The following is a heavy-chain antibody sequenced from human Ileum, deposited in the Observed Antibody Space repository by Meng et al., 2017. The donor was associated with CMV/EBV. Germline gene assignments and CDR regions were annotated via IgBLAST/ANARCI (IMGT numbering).Heavy chain of an antibody. V-gene: IGHV4-30-4*01. CDR3: ARGRVAQDY. J-gene: IGHJ4*02. CDR1: GASITTGNSY. Sequence: QVRRKGSGPRLVKPSATLSLICGVSGASITTGNSYWRWIRQAPGKDMEWIGYIYNSGKTDCNPSLKSRVTISIDTSKNQFSLKLTSVTAADTAVYYCARGRVAQDYWGQGTLVTVSS. CDR2: IYNSGKT.